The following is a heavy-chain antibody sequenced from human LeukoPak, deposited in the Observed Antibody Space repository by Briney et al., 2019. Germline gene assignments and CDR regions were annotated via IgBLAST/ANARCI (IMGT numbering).Heavy chain of an antibody. D-gene: IGHD1-26*01. CDR2: INANSGVT. Sequence: ASEKVSCKASGYTFTGYYIHWVRQAPGQGLELMGWINANSGVTNYAQKFQGRVTMTRDTSISTAYMELRSLRSDDTALYYCARHVKWVLLYWGQGTLVAVSS. CDR3: ARHVKWVLLY. V-gene: IGHV1-2*02. CDR1: GYTFTGYY. J-gene: IGHJ4*02.